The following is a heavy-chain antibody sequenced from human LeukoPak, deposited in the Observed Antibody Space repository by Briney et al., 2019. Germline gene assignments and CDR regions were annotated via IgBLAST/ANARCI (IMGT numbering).Heavy chain of an antibody. J-gene: IGHJ2*01. CDR2: INPSGDVR. Sequence: ASVKVSCKASGYTFGTHWMHWVRQAPGQGLEWMGIINPSGDVRSYAQKFKGRVTVTRDMSTRTVYMELSDLRPEDTAVYYCARVYYSSSYDYWYFDLWGRGTLVTVSS. CDR3: ARVYYSSSYDYWYFDL. D-gene: IGHD6-13*01. V-gene: IGHV1-46*01. CDR1: GYTFGTHW.